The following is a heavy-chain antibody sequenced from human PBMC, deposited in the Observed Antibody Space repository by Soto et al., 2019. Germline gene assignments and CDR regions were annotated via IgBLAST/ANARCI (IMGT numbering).Heavy chain of an antibody. CDR1: GCTFSSYA. CDR2: ISGSGGST. CDR3: AMDSAGATAHLDY. Sequence: EVQLLESGGGLVQPGGSLRLSCEASGCTFSSYAMSWVRQAPGKGLEWVSAISGSGGSTYYADSVKGRFTISRDKSKNTLYLQMNSLRAEDTAVYYGAMDSAGATAHLDYGGQGTLVTVSS. J-gene: IGHJ4*02. D-gene: IGHD1-26*01. V-gene: IGHV3-23*01.